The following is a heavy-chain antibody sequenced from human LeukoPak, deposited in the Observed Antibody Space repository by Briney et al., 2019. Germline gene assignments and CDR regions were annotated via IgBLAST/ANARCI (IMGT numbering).Heavy chain of an antibody. CDR1: GGSISSSSYY. Sequence: SETLSLTCTVSGGSISSSSYYWGWIRQPPGKGLEWIGSIYYSGSTYYNPSLKSRVIISVDTSKNQFSLKLSSVTAADTAVYYCAKIAAAGTRAFDYWGQGTLVTVSS. J-gene: IGHJ4*02. CDR3: AKIAAAGTRAFDY. V-gene: IGHV4-39*07. CDR2: IYYSGST. D-gene: IGHD6-13*01.